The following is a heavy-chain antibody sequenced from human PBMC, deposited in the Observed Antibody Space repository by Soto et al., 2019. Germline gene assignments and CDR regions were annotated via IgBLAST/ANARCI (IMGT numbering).Heavy chain of an antibody. CDR1: GFTFSSYG. CDR3: AKGLYYYDSSGYYPGPVDY. Sequence: PGGSLRLSCAASGFTFSSYGMHWVRQAPGKGLEWVAVISYDGSNKYYADSVKGRFTISRDNSKDTLYLQMNSLRAEDTAVYYCAKGLYYYDSSGYYPGPVDYWGQGTLVTVSS. J-gene: IGHJ4*02. CDR2: ISYDGSNK. V-gene: IGHV3-30*18. D-gene: IGHD3-22*01.